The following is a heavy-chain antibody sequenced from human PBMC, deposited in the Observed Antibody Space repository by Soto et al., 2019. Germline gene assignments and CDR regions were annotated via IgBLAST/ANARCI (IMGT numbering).Heavy chain of an antibody. J-gene: IGHJ4*02. CDR2: ISAYNGNT. CDR1: GYTFTSYG. V-gene: IGHV1-18*04. Sequence: QVQLVQSGAEVKKPGASVKVSCKASGYTFTSYGISWVRQAPGQGLECMGWISAYNGNTNYAQKLQDRVTMTSDTSTSTAYMELRSLRSDDTAVYYCARDGQIAPAHGTVTTFDYWVQGSLVTVSS. D-gene: IGHD4-17*01. CDR3: ARDGQIAPAHGTVTTFDY.